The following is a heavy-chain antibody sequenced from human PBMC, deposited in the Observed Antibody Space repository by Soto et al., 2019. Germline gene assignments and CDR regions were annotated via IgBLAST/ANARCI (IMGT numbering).Heavy chain of an antibody. CDR2: ISAYNGNT. CDR1: GYTFTSYG. D-gene: IGHD5-12*01. CDR3: ARTWRKKNWFDP. J-gene: IGHJ5*02. V-gene: IGHV1-18*01. Sequence: ASVKVSCKASGYTFTSYGISWVRQAPGQGLEWMGWISAYNGNTNYAQKLQGRVTMTTDTTTSTAYMELRSLRSDDTAVYYCARTWRKKNWFDPWGQGTLVTVSS.